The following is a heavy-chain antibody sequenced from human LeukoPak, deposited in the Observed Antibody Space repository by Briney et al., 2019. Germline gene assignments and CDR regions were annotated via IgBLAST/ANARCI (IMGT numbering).Heavy chain of an antibody. V-gene: IGHV4-39*01. CDR3: ARQGALRYFQH. J-gene: IGHJ1*01. Sequence: PSETLSLTCTVSGGSISSSSYSWGWLRQPPGKGLEWIGSIYYSGSTYYNPSLKSRVTISVDTSKNQFSLKLSSVTAADTAVYYCARQGALRYFQHWGQGTLVTVS. D-gene: IGHD3-16*01. CDR1: GGSISSSSYS. CDR2: IYYSGST.